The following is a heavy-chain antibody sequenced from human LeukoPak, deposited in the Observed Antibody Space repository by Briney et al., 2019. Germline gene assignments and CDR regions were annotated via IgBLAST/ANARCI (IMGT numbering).Heavy chain of an antibody. CDR2: INHSGST. V-gene: IGHV4-34*01. CDR1: GGSFSGYY. D-gene: IGHD3-10*01. J-gene: IGHJ4*02. CDR3: ARPKDYYGSGSPFDY. Sequence: SETLSLTCAVYGGSFSGYYWSWIRQPPGKGLEWIGEINHSGSTNYNPSLKSRVTISVDTSKNQFSLKLSSVTAADTAVYYCARPKDYYGSGSPFDYWGQGTLVTVSS.